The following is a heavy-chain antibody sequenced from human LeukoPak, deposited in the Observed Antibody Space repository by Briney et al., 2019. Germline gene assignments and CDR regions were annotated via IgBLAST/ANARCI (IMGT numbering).Heavy chain of an antibody. CDR1: GDSISSYY. CDR2: IYSTGST. Sequence: PSETLSLTCIVSGDSISSYYWSWIRQSAGKGLEWIGRIYSTGSTFYNPSLKSRVTMSVDTSKTQFSLKLTSVTAADTAVYYCTRGSRYSGSWGAFDYLGQGTPVTVSS. J-gene: IGHJ4*02. D-gene: IGHD6-13*01. CDR3: TRGSRYSGSWGAFDY. V-gene: IGHV4-4*07.